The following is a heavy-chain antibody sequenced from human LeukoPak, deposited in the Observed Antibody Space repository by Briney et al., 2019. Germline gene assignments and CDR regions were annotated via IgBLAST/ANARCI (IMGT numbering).Heavy chain of an antibody. Sequence: ASVKVSCKASGYTFTGYYMHWVRQAPGQGLEWMGWINPNSGGTNYAQEFQGRVTMTRDTSISTACMELSRLRSDDTAVYYCARDFEVPDPYYYYYYMDVWGKGTTVTVSS. D-gene: IGHD2-2*01. CDR2: INPNSGGT. CDR3: ARDFEVPDPYYYYYYMDV. V-gene: IGHV1-2*02. CDR1: GYTFTGYY. J-gene: IGHJ6*03.